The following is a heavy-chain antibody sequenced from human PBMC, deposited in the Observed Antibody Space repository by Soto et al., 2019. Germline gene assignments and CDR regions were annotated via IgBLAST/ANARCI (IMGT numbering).Heavy chain of an antibody. V-gene: IGHV4-39*01. D-gene: IGHD2-21*02. CDR2: IYYSGIT. CDR1: GASIRTRSYY. CDR3: ASQRNSVVTHAYIDV. J-gene: IGHJ4*02. Sequence: PSETLSLTFTVTGASIRTRSYYWCWIRQPPGKGLEWIGSIYYSGITYNSPSLRSRVSMSIDTSNDQFALKLKSVTAADTALYFCASQRNSVVTHAYIDVWGPGSLVTVSS.